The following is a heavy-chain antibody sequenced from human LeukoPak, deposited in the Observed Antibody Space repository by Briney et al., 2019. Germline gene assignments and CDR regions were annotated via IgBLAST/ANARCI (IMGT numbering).Heavy chain of an antibody. Sequence: GASVKVSCKASGGTFSSYAISWVRQAPGQGLEWMGGIIPIFGTANYAQKFQGRVTITADKSTSTAYMELSSLRSEDTAVYYCASDGYCSSTSCLGMWSYGMDVWGQGTTVTVSS. CDR3: ASDGYCSSTSCLGMWSYGMDV. CDR2: IIPIFGTA. J-gene: IGHJ6*02. V-gene: IGHV1-69*06. CDR1: GGTFSSYA. D-gene: IGHD2-2*01.